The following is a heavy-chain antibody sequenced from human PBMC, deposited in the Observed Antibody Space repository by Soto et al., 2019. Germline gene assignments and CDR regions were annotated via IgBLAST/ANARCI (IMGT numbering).Heavy chain of an antibody. CDR3: ARWTYCGGDCYWLDF. V-gene: IGHV4-59*01. D-gene: IGHD2-21*02. CDR1: GGSISGFY. CDR2: IYYSGSA. Sequence: SETLSLTCTISGGSISGFYWGWIRQPPGKGLEWIGNIYYSGSANYDPSLRSRVTTSLNTSKNQFSLNLNSVTAADTAIYYCARWTYCGGDCYWLDFWGQGTLLTVSS. J-gene: IGHJ4*02.